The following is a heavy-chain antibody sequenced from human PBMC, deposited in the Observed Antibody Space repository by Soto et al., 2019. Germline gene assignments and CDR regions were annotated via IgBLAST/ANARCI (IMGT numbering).Heavy chain of an antibody. CDR2: ISAYNGNT. J-gene: IGHJ4*02. D-gene: IGHD3-22*01. CDR1: GYTFTSYG. Sequence: ASVKVSCKASGYTFTSYGISWVRQAPGQGLEWMGWISAYNGNTNYAQKLQGRVTMTTDTSTSTAYMELRSLGSDDTAVYYCASWSYYYDSSGYGTLDYWGQGTLVTVSS. V-gene: IGHV1-18*01. CDR3: ASWSYYYDSSGYGTLDY.